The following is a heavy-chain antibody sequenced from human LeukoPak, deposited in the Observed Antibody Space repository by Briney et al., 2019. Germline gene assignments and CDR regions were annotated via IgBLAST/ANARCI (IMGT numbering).Heavy chain of an antibody. Sequence: PGGSLRLSCAASGFTFSKYAMHWVRQAPGKGLEWVAVISSDGTNENYADSVKGRFTISRDNSRNTVYVQMNSLRVEDTAIYYCARDGIPATSTYRRRTNWLDPWGQGTLVTVSS. J-gene: IGHJ5*02. CDR1: GFTFSKYA. D-gene: IGHD6-13*01. CDR2: ISSDGTNE. CDR3: ARDGIPATSTYRRRTNWLDP. V-gene: IGHV3-30*04.